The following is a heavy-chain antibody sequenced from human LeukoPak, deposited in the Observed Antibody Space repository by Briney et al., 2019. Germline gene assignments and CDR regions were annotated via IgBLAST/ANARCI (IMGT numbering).Heavy chain of an antibody. CDR2: ISSSSSYI. D-gene: IGHD6-25*01. J-gene: IGHJ4*02. CDR3: ARISHSSAWDY. Sequence: GGSLRLSCAASGFTFSYYWMSWVRQAPGKGLEWVSSISSSSSYIYYADSVKGRFTISRDNAKNSLYLQMNSLRAEDTAVYYCARISHSSAWDYWGQGTLVTVSS. V-gene: IGHV3-21*01. CDR1: GFTFSYYW.